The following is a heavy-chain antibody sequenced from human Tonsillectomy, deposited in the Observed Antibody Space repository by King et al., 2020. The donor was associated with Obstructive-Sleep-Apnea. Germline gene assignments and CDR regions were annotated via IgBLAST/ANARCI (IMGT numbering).Heavy chain of an antibody. CDR2: IYYSGST. V-gene: IGHV4-59*01. CDR3: ARSLRGWTTLTYPSFDY. CDR1: GGSISSYY. J-gene: IGHJ4*02. Sequence: QLQESGPGLVKPSETLSLTCTVSGGSISSYYCSWIRQPPGKGLEWIGYIYYSGSTNYNPSLKSGVTISVDTSKNQFSLNLRAVTAADTAVYFCARSLRGWTTLTYPSFDYWGQGTLVTVSS. D-gene: IGHD4-17*01.